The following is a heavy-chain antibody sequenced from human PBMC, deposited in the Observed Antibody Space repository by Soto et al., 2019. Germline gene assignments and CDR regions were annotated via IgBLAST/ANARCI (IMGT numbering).Heavy chain of an antibody. CDR3: ATGCFEQDIVVVQAAICFDS. CDR2: INHSGST. V-gene: IGHV4-34*01. D-gene: IGHD2-2*01. J-gene: IGHJ5*01. CDR1: GGSFSGYY. Sequence: SETLSLTCAVYGGSFSGYYWRWIRQPPGKGLEWIGEINHSGSTNYNPSLKSRVTISVDTTKNQFSLKLSSVTAADTAVYYCATGCFEQDIVVVQAAICFDSWGQGTLVTVSS.